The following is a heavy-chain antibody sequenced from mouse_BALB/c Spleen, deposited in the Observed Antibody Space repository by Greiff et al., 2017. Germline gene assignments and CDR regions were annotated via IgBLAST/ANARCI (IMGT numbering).Heavy chain of an antibody. CDR1: GFTFSSYG. CDR3: ARAPTGYFDY. CDR2: INSNGGST. V-gene: IGHV5-6-3*01. J-gene: IGHJ2*01. Sequence: EVQLVESGGGLVQPGGSLKLSCAASGFTFSSYGMSWVRQTPDKRLELVATINSNGGSTYYPDSVKGRFTISRDNAKNTLYLQMSSLKSEDTAMYYCARAPTGYFDYWGQGTTLTVSS.